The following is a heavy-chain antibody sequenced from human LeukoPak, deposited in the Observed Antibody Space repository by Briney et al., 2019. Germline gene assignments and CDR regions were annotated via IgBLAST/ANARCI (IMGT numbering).Heavy chain of an antibody. V-gene: IGHV3-74*01. J-gene: IGHJ4*02. CDR2: ISTDGSTT. D-gene: IGHD3-10*01. Sequence: GGSLRLSCEASGFTFSSHLMHWVRQAPGKGLVWVSRISTDGSTTIYADSVKGRFTISRDNSKNTLYLQMNSLRAEDTAVYYCAKDQWVTMVRGAFDYWGQGTLVTVSS. CDR3: AKDQWVTMVRGAFDY. CDR1: GFTFSSHL.